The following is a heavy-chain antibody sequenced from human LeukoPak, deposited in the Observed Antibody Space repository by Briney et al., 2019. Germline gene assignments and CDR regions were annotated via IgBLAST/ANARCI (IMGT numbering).Heavy chain of an antibody. J-gene: IGHJ6*02. CDR2: IIPIFGTA. CDR3: ARGAYNAPSGWPDYYYYGMDV. D-gene: IGHD6-19*01. CDR1: GGTFSSYA. Sequence: ASVKVSCKASGGTFSSYAISWVRQAPGQGLEWMGGIIPIFGTANYAQKFQGRVTITADESTSKAYMELSSLRSEDTAVYYCARGAYNAPSGWPDYYYYGMDVWGQGTTVTVSS. V-gene: IGHV1-69*13.